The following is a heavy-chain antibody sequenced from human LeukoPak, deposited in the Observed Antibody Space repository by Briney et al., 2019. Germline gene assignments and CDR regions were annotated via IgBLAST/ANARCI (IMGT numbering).Heavy chain of an antibody. CDR3: ARGGGSSWYSYYYYGMDV. D-gene: IGHD6-13*01. CDR1: GGSISGSY. J-gene: IGHJ6*02. CDR2: IYYSGNT. Sequence: SETLSLTCTVSGGSISGSYWSWIRQSPGKGLEWIGHIYYSGNTYYNPSLNSRVTISVDTSKNQFSLKLSSVTAADTAVYYCARGGGSSWYSYYYYGMDVWGQGTTVTVSS. V-gene: IGHV4-59*08.